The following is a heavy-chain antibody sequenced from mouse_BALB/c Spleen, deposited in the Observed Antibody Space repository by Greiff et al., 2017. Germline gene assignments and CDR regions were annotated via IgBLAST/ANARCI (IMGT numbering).Heavy chain of an antibody. D-gene: IGHD1-2*01. J-gene: IGHJ2*01. Sequence: EVQRVESGGGLVKPGGSLKLSCAASGFTFSSYTMSWVRQTPEKRLEWVATISSGGSYTYYPDSVKGRFTISRDNAKNTLYLQMSSLKSEDTAMYYCTRAPDYGLDYWGQGTTLTVSS. CDR2: ISSGGSYT. CDR3: TRAPDYGLDY. V-gene: IGHV5-6-4*01. CDR1: GFTFSSYT.